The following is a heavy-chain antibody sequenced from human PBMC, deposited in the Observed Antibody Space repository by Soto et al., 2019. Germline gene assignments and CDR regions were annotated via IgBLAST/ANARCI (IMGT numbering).Heavy chain of an antibody. V-gene: IGHV4-39*01. CDR2: IYYSGST. CDR1: GGSISSSSYY. CDR3: ARHVGEYYYYYMDV. D-gene: IGHD3-16*01. Sequence: QLQLQESGPGLVKPSETLSLTCTVSGGSISSSSYYWGWIRQPPGKGLEWIGSIYYSGSTYYNPSLKSRVTISVDTSKNQFSLKLSSVTAADTAVYYCARHVGEYYYYYMDVWGKGTTVTVSS. J-gene: IGHJ6*03.